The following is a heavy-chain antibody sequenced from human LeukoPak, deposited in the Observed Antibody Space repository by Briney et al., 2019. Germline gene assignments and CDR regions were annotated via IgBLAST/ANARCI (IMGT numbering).Heavy chain of an antibody. J-gene: IGHJ4*02. Sequence: SETLSLTCTVSGGSISSYYWSWIRQPPGKGLEWIGYIYYSGSTNYNPSLKSRVTISVDTSKNQFSLKLSSVTAADTAVYYCARRDFNGGNFDYGGQGTLVPVSS. D-gene: IGHD3-16*01. CDR1: GGSISSYY. V-gene: IGHV4-59*01. CDR2: IYYSGST. CDR3: ARRDFNGGNFDY.